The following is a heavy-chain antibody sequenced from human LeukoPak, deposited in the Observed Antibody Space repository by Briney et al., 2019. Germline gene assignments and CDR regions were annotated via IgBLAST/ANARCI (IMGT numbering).Heavy chain of an antibody. J-gene: IGHJ5*02. CDR3: ARDDVAWNDVHWFDP. D-gene: IGHD1-1*01. CDR2: ISSTTTYI. V-gene: IGHV3-21*01. CDR1: GFTFSYYT. Sequence: PGGSLRLSCAASGFTFSYYTMNGVRQAPGKGLEWVSSISSTTTYIYYADSVKGRFTISRDNAKNSLYLQMSSLRAEDTAVYYCARDDVAWNDVHWFDPWGQGTLVTVSS.